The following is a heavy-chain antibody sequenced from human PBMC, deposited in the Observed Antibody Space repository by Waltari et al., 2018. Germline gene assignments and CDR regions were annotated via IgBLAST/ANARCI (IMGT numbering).Heavy chain of an antibody. CDR3: ARGDFWSGYTSH. Sequence: EVQLVESGGGLVKPGGSLRLSCAASGFTFSSYSMNWVRQAPGKGLEWVSSISSSSSYIYYADSVKGRFTISGDNAKNSLYLQMNSLRAEDTAVYYCARGDFWSGYTSHWGQGTLVTVSS. D-gene: IGHD3-3*01. CDR2: ISSSSSYI. CDR1: GFTFSSYS. V-gene: IGHV3-21*03. J-gene: IGHJ4*02.